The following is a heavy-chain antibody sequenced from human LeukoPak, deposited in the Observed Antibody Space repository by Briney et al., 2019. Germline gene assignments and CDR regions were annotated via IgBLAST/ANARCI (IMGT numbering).Heavy chain of an antibody. Sequence: SQTLSLTCTVSGGSISNGDYYWSWIRQHPGRGLEWIGYIYYSGSTKYNPSLKSRVTMSVDTSKNQFSLKLSSVTAADTAVYYCARDRGYCSGGSCYRTLDYWGQGTLVTVSS. CDR1: GGSISNGDYY. CDR2: IYYSGST. V-gene: IGHV4-31*03. CDR3: ARDRGYCSGGSCYRTLDY. D-gene: IGHD2-15*01. J-gene: IGHJ4*02.